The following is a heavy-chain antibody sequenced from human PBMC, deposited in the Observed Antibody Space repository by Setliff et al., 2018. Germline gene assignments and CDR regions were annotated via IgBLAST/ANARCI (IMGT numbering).Heavy chain of an antibody. V-gene: IGHV1-18*01. Sequence: ASVKVSCKASGYIFTTYGFNWVRQAPGQGLEWMGMISTYTGKTTYAQKFQGRVTMTTDTSTGTGYMELRSLTSDDTAVYYCARDRPEVVIDAARALFDYWGQGALVTVSS. D-gene: IGHD2-15*01. CDR1: GYIFTTYG. CDR2: ISTYTGKT. CDR3: ARDRPEVVIDAARALFDY. J-gene: IGHJ4*02.